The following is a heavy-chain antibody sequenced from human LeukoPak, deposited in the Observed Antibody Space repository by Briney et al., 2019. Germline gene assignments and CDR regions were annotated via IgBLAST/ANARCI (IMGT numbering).Heavy chain of an antibody. J-gene: IGHJ4*02. CDR2: ISSSSSYI. Sequence: GGSLRLSCAASGFTFSSYSMNWVRQAPGKGLEWVSSISSSSSYIYYADSVKGRFTISRDNAKNSPYLQMNSLRAEDTAVYYCARGCGYSGYDCGYWGQGTLVTVSS. CDR3: ARGCGYSGYDCGY. V-gene: IGHV3-21*01. D-gene: IGHD5-12*01. CDR1: GFTFSSYS.